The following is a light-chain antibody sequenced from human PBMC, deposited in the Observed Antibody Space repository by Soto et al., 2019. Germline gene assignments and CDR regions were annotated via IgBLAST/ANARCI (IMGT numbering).Light chain of an antibody. CDR2: DAS. CDR3: QQYNTYST. CDR1: QRISSW. J-gene: IGKJ1*01. Sequence: DIQMTQSPSTLSASVGDGVTITCRASQRISSWLAWYQQKPGKAPNLLIYDASSLESGVPSRFSGSGSGTEFTLTISSLRPDDFATYYCQQYNTYSTFGQGTRVEI. V-gene: IGKV1-5*01.